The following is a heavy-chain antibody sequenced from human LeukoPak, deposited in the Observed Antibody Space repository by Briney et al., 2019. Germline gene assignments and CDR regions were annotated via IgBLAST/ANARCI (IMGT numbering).Heavy chain of an antibody. D-gene: IGHD5-24*01. V-gene: IGHV3-23*01. CDR2: ISGSGGST. CDR3: AKDFRDDYTTDAFDI. J-gene: IGHJ3*02. Sequence: GGSLRLSCAASGFTFSSYAMSWVRPAPGKGLEWVSAISGSGGSTYYADSVKGRFTISRDNSKNTLYLQMNSLRAEDTAVYYCAKDFRDDYTTDAFDIWGQGTMVTVSS. CDR1: GFTFSSYA.